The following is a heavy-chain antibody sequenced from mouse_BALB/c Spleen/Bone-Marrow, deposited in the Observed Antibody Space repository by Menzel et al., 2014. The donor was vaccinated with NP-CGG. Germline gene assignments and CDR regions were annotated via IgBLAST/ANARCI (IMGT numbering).Heavy chain of an antibody. CDR3: ARWYYGNYFDY. V-gene: IGHV1S81*02. CDR2: INPSNGRT. D-gene: IGHD2-1*01. Sequence: VESGASVKLSCKASGYTFTSYWMHWVKQRPGQGLEWIGEINPSNGRTNYNEKFKSKATLTVDKSSSTAYMQLSSLTSEDSAVYYCARWYYGNYFDYWGQGTTLTVSS. J-gene: IGHJ2*01. CDR1: GYTFTSYW.